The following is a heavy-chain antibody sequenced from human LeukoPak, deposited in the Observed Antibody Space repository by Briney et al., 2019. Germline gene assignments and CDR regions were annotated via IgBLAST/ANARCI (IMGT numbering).Heavy chain of an antibody. J-gene: IGHJ4*02. D-gene: IGHD1-26*01. CDR1: GGSFSGYY. CDR2: INHSGST. Sequence: SETLSLTCAVYGGSFSGYYWSWIRQPPGKGLEWIGEINHSGSTNYNPSLKSRVTISVDTSKNQFSLKLSSVTAADTAVYYCARGGPPSIVGAASDYWGQGTLVTVSS. CDR3: ARGGPPSIVGAASDY. V-gene: IGHV4-34*01.